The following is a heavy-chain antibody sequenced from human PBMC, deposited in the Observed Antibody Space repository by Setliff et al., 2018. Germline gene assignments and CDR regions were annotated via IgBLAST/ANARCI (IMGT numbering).Heavy chain of an antibody. D-gene: IGHD1-26*01. CDR2: IYTRGST. J-gene: IGHJ4*02. CDR1: GGSISEPNYY. CDR3: LGSRLVPHGHS. Sequence: SETLSLTCTVSGGSISEPNYYWSWIRQPVGKGLEWIGHIYTRGSTNYNPSLRTPVSISVDTSKNHFSLRLSSVTAADTAVYYCLGSRLVPHGHSWGQGTLVTVSS. V-gene: IGHV4-61*09.